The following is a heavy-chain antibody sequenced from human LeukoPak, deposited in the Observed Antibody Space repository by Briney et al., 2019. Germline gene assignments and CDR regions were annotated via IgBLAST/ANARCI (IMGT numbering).Heavy chain of an antibody. CDR2: ISYDGSNK. Sequence: PGGSLRLSCAASGFTFSSYAMHWVRQAPGKGLEWVAVISYDGSNKYYADSVKGRFTISRDNSKNTLSLQVNTLRAEDTAVYYCARASGIYGSGWYFDYWGQGTLVTVSS. CDR3: ARASGIYGSGWYFDY. D-gene: IGHD6-19*01. J-gene: IGHJ4*02. CDR1: GFTFSSYA. V-gene: IGHV3-30-3*01.